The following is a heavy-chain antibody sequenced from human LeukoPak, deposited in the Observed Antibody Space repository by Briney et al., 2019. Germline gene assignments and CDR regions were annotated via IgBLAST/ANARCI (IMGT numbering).Heavy chain of an antibody. J-gene: IGHJ4*02. CDR2: IIGSAGST. Sequence: GGSLRDSSAASGFTLNNDAVSWVRQAPGKGLEWVSAIIGSAGSTYYADSVKGRFPISRDNPKNTLYLEMNSLRDEDTEVYYCAKGYYYDSSGYKIFDYWGQGTLVTVSS. CDR1: GFTLNNDA. CDR3: AKGYYYDSSGYKIFDY. V-gene: IGHV3-23*01. D-gene: IGHD3-22*01.